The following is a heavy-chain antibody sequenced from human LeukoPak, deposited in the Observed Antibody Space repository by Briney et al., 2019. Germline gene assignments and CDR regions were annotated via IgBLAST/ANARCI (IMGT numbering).Heavy chain of an antibody. CDR2: IYYSGST. CDR3: ARELGAV. CDR1: GGSISSYC. Sequence: SETLSHTCTVSGGSISSYCWSWIRQPPGKGLEWIGYIYYSGSTNYNPSLKSRVTISVDTSKNQFSLKLSSVTAADTAVYYCARELGAVWGKGTTVTVSS. V-gene: IGHV4-59*01. J-gene: IGHJ6*04.